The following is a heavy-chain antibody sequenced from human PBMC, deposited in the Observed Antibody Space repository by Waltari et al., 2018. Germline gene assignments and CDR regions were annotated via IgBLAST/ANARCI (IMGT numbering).Heavy chain of an antibody. J-gene: IGHJ2*01. D-gene: IGHD5-12*01. Sequence: QLQLQQSGTGLLKPSETLSLTCTVSGGSIGSTTNYWGWIRQPPGNGLGWSGSIFYNGNTYYSPSLKSRGARSLDTSKNQFSLNLSSVTAADTAVYYCARPRGGYDYWHFDLWGRGSLVTVSS. CDR1: GGSIGSTTNY. CDR3: ARPRGGYDYWHFDL. CDR2: IFYNGNT. V-gene: IGHV4-39*07.